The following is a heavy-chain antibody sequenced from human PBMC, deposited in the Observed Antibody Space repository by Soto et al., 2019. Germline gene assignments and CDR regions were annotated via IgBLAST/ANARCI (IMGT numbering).Heavy chain of an antibody. CDR2: IYSGGNS. D-gene: IGHD3-10*01. J-gene: IGHJ5*02. CDR1: GFTVSSSH. Sequence: GESLKISCTNSGFTVSSSHMSWVRQAPGKGLDWVSVIYSGGNSYYAVSVQGRFTISRDNSKNTVYLQMNSLRGEDTAIYYCARLGPYGSETYSFRYNWFDPWGQGTLVTVSS. CDR3: ARLGPYGSETYSFRYNWFDP. V-gene: IGHV3-53*01.